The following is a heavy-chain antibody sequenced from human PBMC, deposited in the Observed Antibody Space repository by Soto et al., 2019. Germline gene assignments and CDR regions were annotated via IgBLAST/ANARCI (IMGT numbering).Heavy chain of an antibody. J-gene: IGHJ6*02. V-gene: IGHV3-49*04. CDR2: IRSKAYGGTT. Sequence: GGSLRLSCTASGFTFGDYAMSWVRQAPGKGLEWVGFIRSKAYGGTTEYAASVKGRFTISRDDSKSIAYLQMNSLKTEDTAVYYCTRDRDFWVPGGGYSYGMDVWGQGTTVTVSS. CDR1: GFTFGDYA. CDR3: TRDRDFWVPGGGYSYGMDV. D-gene: IGHD3-3*01.